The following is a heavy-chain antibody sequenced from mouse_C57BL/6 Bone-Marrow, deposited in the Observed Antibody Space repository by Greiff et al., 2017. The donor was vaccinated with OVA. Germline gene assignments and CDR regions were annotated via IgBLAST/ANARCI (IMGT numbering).Heavy chain of an antibody. CDR2: IHPNSGST. J-gene: IGHJ2*01. D-gene: IGHD2-5*01. V-gene: IGHV1-64*01. Sequence: QVQLKESGAELVKPGASVKLSCKASGYTFTSYWMHWVKQRPGQGLEWIGMIHPNSGSTNYNEKFKSKATLTVDKSSSTAYMQLSSLTSEDSAVYYCARDSTYFDYWGQGTTLTVSS. CDR3: ARDSTYFDY. CDR1: GYTFTSYW.